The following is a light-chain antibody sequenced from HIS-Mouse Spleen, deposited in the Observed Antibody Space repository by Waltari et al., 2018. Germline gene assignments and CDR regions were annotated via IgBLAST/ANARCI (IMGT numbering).Light chain of an antibody. Sequence: QSALTQPRPVSGSPGQSVTISYTRTSSDAGRYNFVSWYQQHPAKAPKLMIYDVSNRPSGVPDRFSGSKSGNTASLTISGRQAEDEADYYCCSYAGSYTLVFGGGTKLPVL. CDR2: DVS. CDR3: CSYAGSYTLV. CDR1: SSDAGRYNF. J-gene: IGLJ2*01. V-gene: IGLV2-11*01.